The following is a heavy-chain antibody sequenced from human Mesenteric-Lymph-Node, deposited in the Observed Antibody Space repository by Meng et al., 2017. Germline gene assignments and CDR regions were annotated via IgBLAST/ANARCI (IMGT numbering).Heavy chain of an antibody. J-gene: IGHJ4*02. V-gene: IGHV3-21*01. CDR3: ARNVRLRDGYNSDY. CDR2: ISSSSSYI. Sequence: EVQLVESGGGLVKPVVSLRLSCAASGFTFSSYSMNWCRQAPGKGLEWVSSISSSSSYIYYADSVKGRFTISRDNAKNSLYLQMNSLRAEDTAVYYCARNVRLRDGYNSDYWGQGTLVTVSS. D-gene: IGHD5-24*01. CDR1: GFTFSSYS.